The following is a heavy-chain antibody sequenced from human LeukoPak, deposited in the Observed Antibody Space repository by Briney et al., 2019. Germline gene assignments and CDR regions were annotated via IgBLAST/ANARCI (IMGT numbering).Heavy chain of an antibody. V-gene: IGHV3-66*01. J-gene: IGHJ4*02. Sequence: PGGSLRLSCAASGFTVSSNYMSWVRQAPGKGLEWVSVIYSGGSTYYADSVKGRFTISRDNSKNTLYPQMNSLGAEDTAVYYCAREGGIVATIEYWGQGTLVTVSS. CDR3: AREGGIVATIEY. D-gene: IGHD5-12*01. CDR2: IYSGGST. CDR1: GFTVSSNY.